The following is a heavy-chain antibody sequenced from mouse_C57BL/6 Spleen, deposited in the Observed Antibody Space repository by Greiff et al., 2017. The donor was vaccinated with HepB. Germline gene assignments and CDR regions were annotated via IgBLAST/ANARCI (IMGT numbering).Heavy chain of an antibody. CDR3: ARGGYGYDGVAMDY. D-gene: IGHD2-2*01. CDR2: FHPYNDDT. CDR1: GYTFTTYP. J-gene: IGHJ4*01. Sequence: QVQLKQSGAELVKPGASVKMSCKASGYTFTTYPIEWMKQNHGKSLEWIGNFHPYNDDTQYNEKFKGKATLTVEKSSSTVYLELSRLTSDDSAVYYCARGGYGYDGVAMDYWGQGTSVTVSS. V-gene: IGHV1-47*01.